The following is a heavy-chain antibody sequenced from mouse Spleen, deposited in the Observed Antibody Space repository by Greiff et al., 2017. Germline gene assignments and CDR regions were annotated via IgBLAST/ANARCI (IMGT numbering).Heavy chain of an antibody. D-gene: IGHD2-4*01. Sequence: QVQLQQSGAELVKPGASVKMSCKASGYTFTSYWITWVKQRPGQGLEWIGDIYPGSGSTNYNEKFKSKATLTVDTSSSTAYMQLSSLTSEDSAVYYCARGNMITAWFAYWGQGTLVTVSA. CDR2: IYPGSGST. J-gene: IGHJ3*01. V-gene: IGHV1-55*01. CDR1: GYTFTSYW. CDR3: ARGNMITAWFAY.